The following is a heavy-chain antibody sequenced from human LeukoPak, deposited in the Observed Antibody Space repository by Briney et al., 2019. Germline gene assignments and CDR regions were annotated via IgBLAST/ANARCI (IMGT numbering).Heavy chain of an antibody. J-gene: IGHJ5*02. CDR2: INPNSGGT. D-gene: IGHD6-19*01. CDR3: ARDLSAAASQGSGSYWFDP. Sequence: ASVKVSCKASGYTFIDYYIHWVRQAPGQGLEWLGRINPNSGGTIYAQKFQGRVTMTRDTSISTAYMELSRLRSDDTALYYCARDLSAAASQGSGSYWFDPWGQGTLVTVSS. V-gene: IGHV1-2*02. CDR1: GYTFIDYY.